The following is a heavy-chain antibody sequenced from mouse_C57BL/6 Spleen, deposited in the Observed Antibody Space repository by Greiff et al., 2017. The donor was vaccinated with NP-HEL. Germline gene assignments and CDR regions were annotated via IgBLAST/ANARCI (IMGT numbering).Heavy chain of an antibody. J-gene: IGHJ2*01. D-gene: IGHD2-5*01. V-gene: IGHV1-80*01. CDR2: IYPGDGDT. CDR3: ARSESNYYFDY. Sequence: LVESGAELVKPGASVKISCKASGYAFSSYWMNWVKQRPGKGLEWIGQIYPGDGDTNYNGKFKGKATLTADKSSSTAYMQLSSLTSEDSAVYFCARSESNYYFDYWGQGTTLTVSS. CDR1: GYAFSSYW.